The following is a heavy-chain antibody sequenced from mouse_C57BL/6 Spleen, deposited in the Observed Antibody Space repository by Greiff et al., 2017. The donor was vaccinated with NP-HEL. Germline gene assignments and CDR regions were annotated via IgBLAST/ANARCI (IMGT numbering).Heavy chain of an antibody. V-gene: IGHV1-9*01. Sequence: QVHVQQSGAELMKPGASVKLSCKATGYTFTGYWIEWVKQRPGHGLEWIGELLPGSGSTNYNEKFKGKATFTADTSSNTAYMQLSSLTTEDSAIYYCARGSMVTKVWFAYWGQGTLVTVSA. CDR1: GYTFTGYW. J-gene: IGHJ3*01. D-gene: IGHD2-2*01. CDR2: LLPGSGST. CDR3: ARGSMVTKVWFAY.